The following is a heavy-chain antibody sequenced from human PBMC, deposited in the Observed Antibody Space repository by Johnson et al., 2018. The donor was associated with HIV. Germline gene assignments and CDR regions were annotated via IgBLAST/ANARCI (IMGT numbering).Heavy chain of an antibody. CDR1: GFDFSSYA. V-gene: IGHV3-33*06. CDR3: AKGVGYGDYDDAFDI. CDR2: IWHDGSKE. J-gene: IGHJ3*02. D-gene: IGHD4-17*01. Sequence: VQLVESGGGVVQPGRSLRLSCSASGFDFSSYAINWVRQAPGKGLEWVAVIWHDGSKEFYTDSVKGRFTVSRDNSKNTMYLQMNSLRAEDTAVYYCAKGVGYGDYDDAFDIWGQGTMVTVSS.